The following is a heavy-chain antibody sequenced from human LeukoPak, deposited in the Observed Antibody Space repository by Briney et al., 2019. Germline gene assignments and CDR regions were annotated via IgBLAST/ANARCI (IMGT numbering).Heavy chain of an antibody. J-gene: IGHJ6*02. CDR3: GGSPYYYYGVDV. CDR2: ISGSGGST. Sequence: PGGSLRLSCAASGFTFSSYAMSWVRQAPGKGLEWVSGISGSGGSTNYADSVKGRFTISRDNSKNTLYLQMNSLRAEDTAIYYCGGSPYYYYGVDVWGQGTTVIVSS. V-gene: IGHV3-23*01. CDR1: GFTFSSYA.